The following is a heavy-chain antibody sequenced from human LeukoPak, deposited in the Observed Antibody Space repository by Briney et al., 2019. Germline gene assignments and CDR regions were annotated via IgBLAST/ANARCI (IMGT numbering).Heavy chain of an antibody. Sequence: GGSLRLSCAASGFTFSSYIMNWVRHTPGKGLEWVSGIGGSGDDTHYADPVKGRFTISRDNSKNTLYLQMNSLRAEDTAIYYCAKGFFDQLRTFDYWGQGILVTVSS. CDR3: AKGFFDQLRTFDY. V-gene: IGHV3-23*01. CDR1: GFTFSSYI. CDR2: IGGSGDDT. D-gene: IGHD2-2*01. J-gene: IGHJ4*02.